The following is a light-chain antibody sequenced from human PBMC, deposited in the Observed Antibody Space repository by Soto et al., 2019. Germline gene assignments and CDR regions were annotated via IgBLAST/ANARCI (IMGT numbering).Light chain of an antibody. CDR3: QQSYNTPTYT. Sequence: DIQMTQSPSSLSASVGDRVTITCRASQSISNYLNWYQHKPGKAPRLLIYGASSLQSGVPSRFIGSGSATDFTLTISSLQPEDLATYYCQQSYNTPTYTFGQGTKVEIK. V-gene: IGKV1-39*01. CDR2: GAS. CDR1: QSISNY. J-gene: IGKJ2*01.